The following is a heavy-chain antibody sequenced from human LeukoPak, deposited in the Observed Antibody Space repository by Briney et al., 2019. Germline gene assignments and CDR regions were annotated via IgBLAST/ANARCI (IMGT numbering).Heavy chain of an antibody. D-gene: IGHD5-18*01. CDR2: ISHSGST. CDR3: ARVLRRGYSYRTYYMDV. V-gene: IGHV4-34*01. Sequence: SETLSLTCAVYGGSFSGYYWSWIRQPPGKGLEWIGEISHSGSTNYNPSLKSRVTISVDTSKNQFSLKLSSVTAADTAVYYCARVLRRGYSYRTYYMDVWGKGTTVTVSS. J-gene: IGHJ6*03. CDR1: GGSFSGYY.